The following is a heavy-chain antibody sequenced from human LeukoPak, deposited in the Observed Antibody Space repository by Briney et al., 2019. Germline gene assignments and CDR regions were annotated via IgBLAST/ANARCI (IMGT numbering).Heavy chain of an antibody. CDR2: IYHSGST. CDR1: GGSISSSNW. CDR3: ARGNLAAGRRVDY. V-gene: IGHV4-4*02. Sequence: SETLSLTCAVSGGSISSSNWWSWVRQPPGKGLEWIGEIYHSGSTYYNPSLKSRVTISVDTSKNQFSLKLSSVTAADTAVYYCARGNLAAGRRVDYWGQGTLVTVSS. J-gene: IGHJ4*02. D-gene: IGHD6-13*01.